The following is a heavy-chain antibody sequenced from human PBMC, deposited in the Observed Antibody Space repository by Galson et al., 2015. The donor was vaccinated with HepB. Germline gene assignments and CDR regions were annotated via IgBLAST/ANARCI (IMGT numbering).Heavy chain of an antibody. Sequence: SLRLSCAASGFTFSSYSMNWVRQAPGKGLEWVSYISSSSSTIYYADSVKGRFTISRDNAKNSLYLQMNSLRDEDTAVYYCARDHTYYDFWSGYYESYFDYWGQGTLVTVSS. J-gene: IGHJ4*02. V-gene: IGHV3-48*02. CDR1: GFTFSSYS. CDR2: ISSSSSTI. CDR3: ARDHTYYDFWSGYYESYFDY. D-gene: IGHD3-3*01.